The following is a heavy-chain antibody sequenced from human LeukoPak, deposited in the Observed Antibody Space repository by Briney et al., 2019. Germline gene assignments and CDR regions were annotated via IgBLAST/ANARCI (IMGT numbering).Heavy chain of an antibody. CDR1: GGSISSGDYY. V-gene: IGHV4-30-4*01. D-gene: IGHD2-15*01. CDR3: ARHVAPDMDYFDY. J-gene: IGHJ4*02. Sequence: ASETLSLTCTVSGGSISSGDYYWSWIRQPPGKGLEWIGYIYYTGSTNYNPSLKSRVTISVDTSKNQFSLKLSSVTAADTAVYHRARHVAPDMDYFDYWGQGTLVTVSS. CDR2: IYYTGST.